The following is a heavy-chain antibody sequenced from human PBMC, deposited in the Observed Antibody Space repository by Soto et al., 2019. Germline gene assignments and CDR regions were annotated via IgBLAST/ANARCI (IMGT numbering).Heavy chain of an antibody. CDR3: ARDNSAAGYPYYYYYGMEV. Sequence: GASVKVSCKASGYTFTSYAMHWVRQAPGQRLEWMGWINAGNGNTKYSQKFQGRVTITRDTSASTAYMELSSLRSEDTAVYYCARDNSAAGYPYYYYYGMEVWGQGTTVTVSS. J-gene: IGHJ6*02. D-gene: IGHD6-13*01. V-gene: IGHV1-3*01. CDR2: INAGNGNT. CDR1: GYTFTSYA.